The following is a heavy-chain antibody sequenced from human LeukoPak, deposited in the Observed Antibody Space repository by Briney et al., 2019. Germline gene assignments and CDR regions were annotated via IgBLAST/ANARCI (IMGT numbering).Heavy chain of an antibody. CDR2: INHYETT. CDR1: GGSFSVHY. Sequence: PSETLSLTCAVYGGSFSVHYWTWIRQPPGKGLEWIGEINHYETTNYNPSLKSRVTISVDTSKNQFSLKLSSVTAADTAVYYCARGDYGDYPDAFDIWGQGTMVTVSS. D-gene: IGHD4-17*01. CDR3: ARGDYGDYPDAFDI. J-gene: IGHJ3*02. V-gene: IGHV4-34*01.